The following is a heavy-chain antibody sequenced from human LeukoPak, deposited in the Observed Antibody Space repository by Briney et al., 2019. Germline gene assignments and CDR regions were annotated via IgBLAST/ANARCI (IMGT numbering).Heavy chain of an antibody. CDR2: ISSSSYI. CDR3: AKDLFAMTQWEQLGY. J-gene: IGHJ4*02. Sequence: GGSLRLSCAASGFTFSSYSMNWVRQAPGKGLEWVSSISSSSYIYYADSVKGRFTISRDNAKNSLYLQMNSLRAEDTAVYYCAKDLFAMTQWEQLGYWGQGTLVTVSS. CDR1: GFTFSSYS. V-gene: IGHV3-21*01. D-gene: IGHD1-26*01.